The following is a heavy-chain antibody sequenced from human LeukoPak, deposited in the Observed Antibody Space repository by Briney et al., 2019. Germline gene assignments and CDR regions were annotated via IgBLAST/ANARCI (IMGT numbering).Heavy chain of an antibody. Sequence: SETLSLTCTVSGGSISSYYWSWIRQPPGKGLEWIGYIYYSGSTNYNPSLKSRVTISVDTSKNQFSLKLSSVTAADTAVYYCQGIVVPAGGPLNMVRGGDAFDIWGQGTMVTVSS. CDR3: QGIVVPAGGPLNMVRGGDAFDI. CDR2: IYYSGST. J-gene: IGHJ3*02. CDR1: GGSISSYY. V-gene: IGHV4-59*08. D-gene: IGHD2-2*01.